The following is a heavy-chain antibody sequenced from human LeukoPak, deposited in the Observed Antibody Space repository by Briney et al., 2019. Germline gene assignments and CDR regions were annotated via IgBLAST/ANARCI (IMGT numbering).Heavy chain of an antibody. Sequence: GGSLRLSCAASGFTFSTYAMSWVRQAPGKELEWVSAISGSGGSLYYADSVKGRFTISRDNSKNTLYLQMNSLRAEDTAVYYCAKLVSGYTNDACDFWGQGTMVTVSS. CDR2: ISGSGGSL. J-gene: IGHJ3*01. D-gene: IGHD3-3*01. CDR3: AKLVSGYTNDACDF. V-gene: IGHV3-23*01. CDR1: GFTFSTYA.